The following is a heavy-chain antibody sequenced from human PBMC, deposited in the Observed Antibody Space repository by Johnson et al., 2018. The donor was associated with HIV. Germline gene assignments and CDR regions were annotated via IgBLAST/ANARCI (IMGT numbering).Heavy chain of an antibody. CDR2: ISSNGGST. V-gene: IGHV3-64*01. CDR1: GFTFSSYT. Sequence: VQLVESGGGLVQPGGSLRLSCVASGFTFSSYTLHWVRQAPGKGLEYVSAISSNGGSTYYANSVKGRLTISRDNSKNTLYLQMGNLRADDMALYYCAREGTTAPAAFDIWGQGTMVTVSS. D-gene: IGHD1-1*01. J-gene: IGHJ3*02. CDR3: AREGTTAPAAFDI.